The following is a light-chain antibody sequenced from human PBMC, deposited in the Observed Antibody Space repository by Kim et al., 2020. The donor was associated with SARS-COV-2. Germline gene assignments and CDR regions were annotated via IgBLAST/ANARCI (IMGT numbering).Light chain of an antibody. Sequence: SPGERATRSCRASQSVSSGYGAWYQQKPGQATRLRIYGAASRATGIPDRFSGSGSGTDFTLTISRLEPEDFAVYYCQQYGSSRWTFGQGTKVDIK. V-gene: IGKV3-20*01. CDR3: QQYGSSRWT. CDR2: GAA. J-gene: IGKJ1*01. CDR1: QSVSSGY.